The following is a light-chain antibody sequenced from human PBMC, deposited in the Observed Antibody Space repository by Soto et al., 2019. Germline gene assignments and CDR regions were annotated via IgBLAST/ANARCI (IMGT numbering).Light chain of an antibody. J-gene: IGKJ4*01. V-gene: IGKV1-12*01. CDR1: EDISTY. Sequence: DIEMTQSPSSVSASVGDRVTITCRASEDISTYLSWYQQEPGKAAHLLISSATSLQTGVPPKFSGSGSGTVFTLTITNLQHEDFATYFCQQAYTVGTFGGGTRVEV. CDR2: SAT. CDR3: QQAYTVGT.